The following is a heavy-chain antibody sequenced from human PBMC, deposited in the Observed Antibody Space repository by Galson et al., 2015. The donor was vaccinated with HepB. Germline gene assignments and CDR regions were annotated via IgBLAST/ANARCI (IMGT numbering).Heavy chain of an antibody. V-gene: IGHV1-18*01. CDR3: TKDRPFLSVAPTLYYFDH. CDR1: GYTFNSYG. J-gene: IGHJ4*02. CDR2: VSAYNGDT. Sequence: SVKVSCKASGYTFNSYGISWVRQAPGQGLEWMGRVSAYNGDTESAQTFQDRVIMTTDTSTTTAYLELRSLTSDDTAVYYCTKDRPFLSVAPTLYYFDHWGQGTLVTVSS. D-gene: IGHD5-12*01.